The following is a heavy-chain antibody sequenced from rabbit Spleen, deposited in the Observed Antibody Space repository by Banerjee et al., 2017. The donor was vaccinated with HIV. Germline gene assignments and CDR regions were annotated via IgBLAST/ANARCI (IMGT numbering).Heavy chain of an antibody. CDR3: ARDSSTSFSSYGMDL. D-gene: IGHD1-1*01. Sequence: QSLEESGGDLVKPGASLTLTCKASGFDFSSSYYMCWVRQAPGKGLELIACIDTASVNTADATWAKGRFTISKTSSTTVTLQMTSLTAADTATYFCARDSSTSFSSYGMDLWGQGTLVTVS. CDR2: IDTASVNT. CDR1: GFDFSSSYY. V-gene: IGHV1S40*01. J-gene: IGHJ6*01.